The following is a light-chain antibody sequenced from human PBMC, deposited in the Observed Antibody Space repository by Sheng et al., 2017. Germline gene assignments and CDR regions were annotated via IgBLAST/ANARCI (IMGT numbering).Light chain of an antibody. CDR3: QTWGSGVRV. CDR1: TGHSRYS. CDR2: LNGDGGH. Sequence: QLLLTQSPSASASLGASVKLTCTLSTGHSRYSIAWHQQQPEKGPRLLMKLNGDGGHTRGTGSLVASQAPALGLSATSPISSLQSADEADYYCQTWGSGVRVFGGGTKLTVL. J-gene: IGLJ3*02. V-gene: IGLV4-69*01.